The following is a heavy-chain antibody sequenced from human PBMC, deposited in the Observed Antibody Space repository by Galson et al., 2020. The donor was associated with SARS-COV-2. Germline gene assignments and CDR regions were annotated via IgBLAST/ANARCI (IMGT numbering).Heavy chain of an antibody. D-gene: IGHD2-8*01. CDR1: GASISRSTYY. Sequence: SETLSLTCTVSGASISRSTYYWGWIRQPPGKGLEWVGSINYSGRTTYYNPSLQSRLTISADSSKNQFSLHLSSVTAADTALYYCARPRMEYAIQEFDYWGQGTLVTVSS. CDR2: INYSGRTT. J-gene: IGHJ4*02. V-gene: IGHV4-39*01. CDR3: ARPRMEYAIQEFDY.